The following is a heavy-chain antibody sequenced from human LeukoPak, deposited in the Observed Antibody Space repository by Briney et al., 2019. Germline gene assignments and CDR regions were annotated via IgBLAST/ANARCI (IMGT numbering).Heavy chain of an antibody. CDR3: ATNTAPVGFYFGY. V-gene: IGHV3-30*03. CDR2: ISYGGIEK. D-gene: IGHD5-18*01. Sequence: GGSLRLSCAASGITLSHHGMHWVRQAPGRGLEWVAAISYGGIEKFYADSVKGQFTISRDDSKNTLSLQMNSLRPEDTAVYYCATNTAPVGFYFGYWGQGTLVTVSS. J-gene: IGHJ4*02. CDR1: GITLSHHG.